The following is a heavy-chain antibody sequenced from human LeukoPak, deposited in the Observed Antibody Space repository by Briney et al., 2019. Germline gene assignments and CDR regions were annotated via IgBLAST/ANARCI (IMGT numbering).Heavy chain of an antibody. CDR3: ARGSGPRIAARFFDY. CDR2: MNPNSGNT. Sequence: GASVKVSCKASGYTFTSYDINWVRQTTGQGLEWMGWMNPNSGNTGYAQKFQGRVTMTRNTSISTAYMELSSLRSEDTAVYYCARGSGPRIAARFFDYWGQGTLVTVSS. V-gene: IGHV1-8*01. CDR1: GYTFTSYD. J-gene: IGHJ4*02. D-gene: IGHD6-6*01.